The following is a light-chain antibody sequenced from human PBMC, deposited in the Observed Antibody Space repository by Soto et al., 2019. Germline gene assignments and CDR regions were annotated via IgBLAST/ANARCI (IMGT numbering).Light chain of an antibody. CDR1: QTLLYSSNNKNY. Sequence: DIVMTQSPDSLAVSLGERATINCKSSQTLLYSSNNKNYLAWYQQKPGQPPKLLIYWASTRESGVPDRFSGRGSGTDFTITISSLQAEDVAVYYCHQFRSAPRTFGQGTKVEIK. CDR2: WAS. CDR3: HQFRSAPRT. J-gene: IGKJ1*01. V-gene: IGKV4-1*01.